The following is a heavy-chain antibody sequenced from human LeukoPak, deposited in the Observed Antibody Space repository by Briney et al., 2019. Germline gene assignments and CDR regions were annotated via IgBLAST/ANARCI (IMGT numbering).Heavy chain of an antibody. D-gene: IGHD3-9*01. V-gene: IGHV4-61*01. CDR1: GGSVSSGSYY. J-gene: IGHJ4*02. Sequence: SETLSLTCTVSGGSVSSGSYYWSWIRQPPGKGLEWIGYIYYSGSTNYNPSLKSRVTISVDTSKNQFSLKLSSVTAADTAVYYCARGDAILTGYYPFDYWGQGTLVTVSS. CDR3: ARGDAILTGYYPFDY. CDR2: IYYSGST.